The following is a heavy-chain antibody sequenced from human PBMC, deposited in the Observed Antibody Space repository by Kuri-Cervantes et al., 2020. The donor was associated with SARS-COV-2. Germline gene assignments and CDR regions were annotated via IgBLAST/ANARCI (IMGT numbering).Heavy chain of an antibody. CDR2: INHSGST. CDR1: GGSFSGYY. Sequence: ESLKISCAVYGGSFSGYYWSWIRQPPGKGLEWIGEINHSGSTNYNPSLKSRVTISADTSKNQFSLKLSSVTAADTAVYYCARDAFDIWGQGTMVTVSS. V-gene: IGHV4-34*01. CDR3: ARDAFDI. J-gene: IGHJ3*02.